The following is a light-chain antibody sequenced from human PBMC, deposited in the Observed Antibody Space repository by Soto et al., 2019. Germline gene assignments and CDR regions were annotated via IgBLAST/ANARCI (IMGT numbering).Light chain of an antibody. J-gene: IGLJ1*01. CDR2: ANS. V-gene: IGLV1-40*01. CDR3: QSYDNSLSGYYV. CDR1: SSNIGADYD. Sequence: QSVLTQPPSVSGAPGQRVTISCTGSSSNIGADYDVHWYQQVPGTAPKLLIYANSNRPSGVPDRFSGSKSGTSASLAITGLQAEDEADYYCQSYDNSLSGYYVFGSGTQLTVL.